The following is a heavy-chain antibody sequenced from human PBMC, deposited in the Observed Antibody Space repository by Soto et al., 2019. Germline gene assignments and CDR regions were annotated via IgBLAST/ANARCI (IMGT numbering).Heavy chain of an antibody. Sequence: SEPLSLTGAVGGGCFSGYYGSGIRQPPGKGLEWIGELNHSGSTNYNPSLKSRVTISVDTSKNQFSLKLSSVTAADTAVYYCARGGVRYSSRVYYYYGMDVWGQGTTVTVSS. CDR2: LNHSGST. CDR3: ARGGVRYSSRVYYYYGMDV. CDR1: GGCFSGYY. J-gene: IGHJ6*02. V-gene: IGHV4-34*01. D-gene: IGHD6-13*01.